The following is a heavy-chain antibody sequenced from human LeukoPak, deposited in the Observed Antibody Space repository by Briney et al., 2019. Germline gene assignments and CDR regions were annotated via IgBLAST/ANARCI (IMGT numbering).Heavy chain of an antibody. V-gene: IGHV4-59*08. CDR2: IYYSGST. CDR3: ARLGAVTGYNNWFDP. CDR1: GGSISSYY. Sequence: SETLSLTCTVSGGSISSYYWSWIRQPPGKGLEWIGCIYYSGSTNYNPSLKSRVTISVDTSKNQFSLKLSSVTAADTAVYYCARLGAVTGYNNWFDPWGQGTLVTVSS. J-gene: IGHJ5*02. D-gene: IGHD3-9*01.